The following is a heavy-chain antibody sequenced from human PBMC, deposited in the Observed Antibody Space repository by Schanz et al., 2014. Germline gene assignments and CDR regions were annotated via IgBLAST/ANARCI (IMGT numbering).Heavy chain of an antibody. CDR2: IIPILGIA. CDR1: GGTFSSYT. Sequence: QVQLVQSGAEVKKPGSSVKVSCKASGGTFSSYTINWVRQAPGQGLEWMGRIIPILGIANYAQKFQGRVTITADRSTSTAYMELSSLRSEDTAVYYCARSGSSNWYLFDYWGQGTLVTVSS. J-gene: IGHJ4*02. V-gene: IGHV1-69*02. CDR3: ARSGSSNWYLFDY. D-gene: IGHD6-13*01.